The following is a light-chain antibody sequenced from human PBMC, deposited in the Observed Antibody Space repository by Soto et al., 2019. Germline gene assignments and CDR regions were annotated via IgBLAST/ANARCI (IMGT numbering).Light chain of an antibody. J-gene: IGKJ3*01. CDR3: QQYATSPFT. CDR1: QSVSGY. V-gene: IGKV3-20*01. Sequence: EIVLTQSPATLSLSPGETATLSCRASQSVSGYIGWYQQKPGQAPRVLIYGASSRATGIPDRFSGSGSGTDFTLTISRLEPEDFAVYYCQQYATSPFTFGPGTKVDIK. CDR2: GAS.